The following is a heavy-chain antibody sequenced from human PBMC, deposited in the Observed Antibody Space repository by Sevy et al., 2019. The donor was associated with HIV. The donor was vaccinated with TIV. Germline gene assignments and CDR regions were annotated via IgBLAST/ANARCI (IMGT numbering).Heavy chain of an antibody. V-gene: IGHV1-69*13. CDR3: ARDSSGYYYYGMDV. CDR1: GGTFISYP. D-gene: IGHD6-25*01. Sequence: ASVKVSCKASGGTFISYPISWVRQAPGQGLEWMGGIIPIFGTAIYAQKFQGRVTITADESTSTAYMELSSLRSEDTAVYYCARDSSGYYYYGMDVWGQGTTVTVSS. CDR2: IIPIFGTA. J-gene: IGHJ6*02.